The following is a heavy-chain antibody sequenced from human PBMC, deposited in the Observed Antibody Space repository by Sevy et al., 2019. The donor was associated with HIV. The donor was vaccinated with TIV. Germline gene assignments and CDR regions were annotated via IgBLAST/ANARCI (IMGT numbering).Heavy chain of an antibody. CDR1: GFIFSNFG. Sequence: GGSLRLSCAASGFIFSNFGINWVRQAPGKGLEWVAIIWHDGTKKHYLESVKGRFTISRGNSKNTVYLQMNSLRVEDSGTYYCVRVTPDEDGTTLDSWGLGTLVTVSS. CDR2: IWHDGTKK. J-gene: IGHJ4*02. CDR3: VRVTPDEDGTTLDS. D-gene: IGHD4-4*01. V-gene: IGHV3-33*01.